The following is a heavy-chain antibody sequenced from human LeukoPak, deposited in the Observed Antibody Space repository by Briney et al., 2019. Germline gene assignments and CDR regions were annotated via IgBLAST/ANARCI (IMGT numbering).Heavy chain of an antibody. Sequence: SQTLSLTCVISGDSVSSNSAAWNWIRQSPSRVLEWLGRTYYRSKWYNDYAVSVKSRMTINADTSKNQFSLQLNSVTPEDTAVYYCARAGGDSWYFDYWGQGTLVTVSS. V-gene: IGHV6-1*01. CDR1: GDSVSSNSAA. CDR3: ARAGGDSWYFDY. J-gene: IGHJ4*02. D-gene: IGHD2-21*02. CDR2: TYYRSKWYN.